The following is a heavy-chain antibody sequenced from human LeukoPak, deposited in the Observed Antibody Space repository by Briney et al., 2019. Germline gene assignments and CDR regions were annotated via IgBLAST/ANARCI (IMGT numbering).Heavy chain of an antibody. CDR3: ARGSARWFDP. CDR2: ISSTSSHT. Sequence: PGGSLRLSCAASGFTFSDSYMSWIRQAAGKGREWISYISSTSSHTNYADSVKGRFTISRDNAKRSLYLQMNSLRAEDTAVYYCARGSARWFDPWGQGTLVTVSS. J-gene: IGHJ5*02. V-gene: IGHV3-11*05. CDR1: GFTFSDSY.